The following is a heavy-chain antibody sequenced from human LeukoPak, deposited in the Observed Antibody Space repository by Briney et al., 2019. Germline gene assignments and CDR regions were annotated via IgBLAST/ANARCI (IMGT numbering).Heavy chain of an antibody. V-gene: IGHV3-23*01. CDR2: ISGGGGST. J-gene: IGHJ4*02. CDR3: AKGVYYYDSSGYYYTYYFDY. CDR1: EFTFSNYA. Sequence: PGGSLRLSCAASEFTFSNYAMSWVRQAPGKGLEWVSAISGGGGSTYYAGSVQGRFTISRDNSKNTLNLQINSLRAEDTAVYYCAKGVYYYDSSGYYYTYYFDYWGQGILVTVSS. D-gene: IGHD3-22*01.